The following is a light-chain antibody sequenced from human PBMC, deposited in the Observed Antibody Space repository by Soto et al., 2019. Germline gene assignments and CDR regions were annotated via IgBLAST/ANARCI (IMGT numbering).Light chain of an antibody. J-gene: IGKJ4*01. Sequence: DIHMTQSPSSLSASVGDRVTMTGRASQGISNYLACYQQKPGKVPKLLIYAASTLQSGVPSRFSGSGSGTDFTIPIRSLQPEDVATYYCQKYNNDTQLTFGGGTKVDIK. CDR2: AAS. CDR3: QKYNNDTQLT. CDR1: QGISNY. V-gene: IGKV1-27*01.